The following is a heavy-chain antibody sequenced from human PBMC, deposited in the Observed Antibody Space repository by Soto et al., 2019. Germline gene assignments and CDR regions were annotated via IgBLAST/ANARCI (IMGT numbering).Heavy chain of an antibody. V-gene: IGHV1-3*01. CDR1: GYTFTTYP. J-gene: IGHJ6*02. D-gene: IGHD3-10*01. CDR3: ARGVMVRGLNYYSMDV. CDR2: ISGGNENT. Sequence: QVQLVQSGAEVKEPGASLNLSCKASGYTFTTYPIHWVRQAPRQRLEWMGWISGGNENTEYSQKFQGRVTFTRDTSASMAHMELSSLRSEDTAVYYCARGVMVRGLNYYSMDVWGQGTSVTVSS.